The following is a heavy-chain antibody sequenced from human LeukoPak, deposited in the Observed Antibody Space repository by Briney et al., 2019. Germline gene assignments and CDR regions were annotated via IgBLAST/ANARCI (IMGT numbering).Heavy chain of an antibody. CDR3: ARGRDLATIYDY. Sequence: GGSLRLSCAASGFTFSSYSMNWVRQAPGKGLEWVSSISSSSSYIYYADSVKGRSTISRDNAKNSLYLQMNSLRAEDTAVYYCARGRDLATIYDYWGQGTLVTVSS. D-gene: IGHD5-12*01. CDR1: GFTFSSYS. CDR2: ISSSSSYI. J-gene: IGHJ4*02. V-gene: IGHV3-21*01.